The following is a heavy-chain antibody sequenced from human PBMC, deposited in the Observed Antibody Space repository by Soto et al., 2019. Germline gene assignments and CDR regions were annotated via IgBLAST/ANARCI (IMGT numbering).Heavy chain of an antibody. CDR3: ARRMTNYYALDY. CDR2: IFYSGST. V-gene: IGHV4-28*01. CDR1: GYSISSNNW. Sequence: QVHLQESGPGVVKPSDTLSLTCAVSGYSISSNNWWAWIRQPPGEGLAWIGHIFYSGSTYYNPSLNGRVTMSVETAKKQFSLKLNSVTAVDTAVYYCARRMTNYYALDYWGQGTLVTVSS. D-gene: IGHD3-10*01. J-gene: IGHJ4*02.